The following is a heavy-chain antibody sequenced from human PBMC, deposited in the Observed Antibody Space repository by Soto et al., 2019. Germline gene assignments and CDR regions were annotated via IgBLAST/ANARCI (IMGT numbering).Heavy chain of an antibody. D-gene: IGHD6-19*01. CDR2: ISAYNGNT. V-gene: IGHV1-18*01. CDR3: ARGVIGIAVAGKNDY. Sequence: QGLEWMGWISAYNGNTNYAQKLQGRVTMTTDTSTSTAYMELRSLRSDDTAVYYCARGVIGIAVAGKNDYWGQGTLVTVSS. J-gene: IGHJ4*02.